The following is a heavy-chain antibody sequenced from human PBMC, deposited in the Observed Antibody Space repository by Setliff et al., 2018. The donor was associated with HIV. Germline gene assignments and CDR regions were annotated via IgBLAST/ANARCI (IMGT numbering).Heavy chain of an antibody. CDR2: IYYSGSTYYYGGST. CDR3: ARQIWNESPGYGFDP. D-gene: IGHD3-22*01. Sequence: PSETLSLTCTVSGGSISSNSYYWGWIRQPPGKGLEWIGFIYYSGSTYYYGGSTYYNPSLKSRVTISVDTSKNQFSLTLTSVTAADTAVYYCARQIWNESPGYGFDPWGQGTLVTVSS. CDR1: GGSISSNSYY. V-gene: IGHV4-39*01. J-gene: IGHJ5*02.